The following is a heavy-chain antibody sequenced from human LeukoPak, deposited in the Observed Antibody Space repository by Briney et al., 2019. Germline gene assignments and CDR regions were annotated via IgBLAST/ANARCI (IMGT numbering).Heavy chain of an antibody. CDR1: GFTFSTYA. D-gene: IGHD3-10*01. J-gene: IGHJ3*02. Sequence: GGSLRLSCVASGFTFSTYAIHWVRQAPGKGLEWVAVVSKDGNTKYSADSVKGRFTISRDNSKNTVYLQMNSLRAEDTSVYYCARGIQPPKYYGSGSDTFDIWGQGTMVTVSS. V-gene: IGHV3-30*04. CDR2: VSKDGNTK. CDR3: ARGIQPPKYYGSGSDTFDI.